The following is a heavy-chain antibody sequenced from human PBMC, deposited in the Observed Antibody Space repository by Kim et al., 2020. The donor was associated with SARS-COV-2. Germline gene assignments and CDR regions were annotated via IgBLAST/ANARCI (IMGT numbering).Heavy chain of an antibody. Sequence: GGSLRLSCAASGFTFGDYAMHWVRQAPGKGLEWVSGISWNSGSIGYADSVKGRFTISRDNAKNSLYLQMNSLRAEDTALYYCAKVRSAGWTSRDAFDIWGQGTMVTVSS. D-gene: IGHD2-15*01. CDR3: AKVRSAGWTSRDAFDI. V-gene: IGHV3-9*01. CDR1: GFTFGDYA. J-gene: IGHJ3*02. CDR2: ISWNSGSI.